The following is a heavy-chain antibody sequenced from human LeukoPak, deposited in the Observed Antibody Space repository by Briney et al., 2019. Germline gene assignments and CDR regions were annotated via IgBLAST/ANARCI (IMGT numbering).Heavy chain of an antibody. CDR1: GFTFSSYA. V-gene: IGHV3-23*01. Sequence: GGSLRLSCAASGFTFSSYAMSWVRQAPGKGLEWVSAISGSGGSTYYADSVKGRFTISRDNSKNTLYLQMNSLRAEDTAVYYCARVHYYDSSGYHFDYWGQGTLVTVSS. J-gene: IGHJ4*02. D-gene: IGHD3-22*01. CDR3: ARVHYYDSSGYHFDY. CDR2: ISGSGGST.